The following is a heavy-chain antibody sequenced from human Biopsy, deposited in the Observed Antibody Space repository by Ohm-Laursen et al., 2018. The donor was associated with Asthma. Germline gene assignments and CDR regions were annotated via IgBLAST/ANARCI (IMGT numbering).Heavy chain of an antibody. J-gene: IGHJ6*02. D-gene: IGHD3-3*01. CDR3: AKDTEGRYDFWSGLSYNYYGMDV. CDR1: GFTFSSYG. Sequence: SLRLSCSASGFTFSSYGMFWVRQAPGKGLEWVAVISYDGSNKYYADSVKGRFTISRDNSKNTLYLQMNSLRAEDTAVYYCAKDTEGRYDFWSGLSYNYYGMDVWGQGTTVTVSS. V-gene: IGHV3-30*18. CDR2: ISYDGSNK.